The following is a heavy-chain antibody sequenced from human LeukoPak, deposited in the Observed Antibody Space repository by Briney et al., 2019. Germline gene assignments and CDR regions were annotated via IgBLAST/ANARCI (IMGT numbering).Heavy chain of an antibody. Sequence: PSETLSLTCTVSGGSISSYYWSWIRQPPGKGLEWIGYIYYSGSTNYNPSLKSRVTISVDTSKNQFSLKLSSVTAADTAVYYCAQGRQQLVYHYWGQGTLVTVSS. J-gene: IGHJ4*02. CDR2: IYYSGST. D-gene: IGHD6-13*01. V-gene: IGHV4-59*01. CDR3: AQGRQQLVYHY. CDR1: GGSISSYY.